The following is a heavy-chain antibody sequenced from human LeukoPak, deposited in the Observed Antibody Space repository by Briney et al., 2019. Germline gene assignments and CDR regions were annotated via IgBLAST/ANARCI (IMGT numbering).Heavy chain of an antibody. V-gene: IGHV3-48*03. CDR1: GVTFSTYD. J-gene: IGHJ4*02. CDR3: ARSHGDSDYYDY. CDR2: ISGSGSAI. Sequence: PGGSLRLSCGASGVTFSTYDMSWVRQAPGKGLEWISYISGSGSAIYYADSVKGRFTISRDNAKKSLNLQMNSLRAEDTAVYYCARSHGDSDYYDYWGQGTLVTVSS. D-gene: IGHD4-17*01.